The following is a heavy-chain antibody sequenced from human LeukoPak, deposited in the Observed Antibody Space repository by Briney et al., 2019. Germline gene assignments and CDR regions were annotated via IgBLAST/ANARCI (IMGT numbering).Heavy chain of an antibody. J-gene: IGHJ4*02. CDR1: GYTFTGYY. CDR3: ASGMVGATTFFDY. Sequence: GASVKVSCTASGYTFTGYYMHWVRQAPGQGLEWMGWINPNSGGTNYAQKFQGRVTMTRDTSISTAYMELSRLRSGDTAVYYCASGMVGATTFFDYWGQGTLVTVSS. CDR2: INPNSGGT. V-gene: IGHV1-2*02. D-gene: IGHD1-26*01.